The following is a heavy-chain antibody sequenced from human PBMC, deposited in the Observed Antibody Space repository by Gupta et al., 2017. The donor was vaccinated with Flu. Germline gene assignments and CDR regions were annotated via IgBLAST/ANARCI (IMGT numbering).Heavy chain of an antibody. J-gene: IGHJ4*02. CDR2: ITGSGGGT. Sequence: VRQAPGKGLEWVSGITGSGGGTYYADSVKGRFTISRDNSKNTLYLQMNSLRAEDTAVYYCAKRDTRSWYLDYCGQGTLVTVSS. CDR3: AKRDTRSWYLDY. D-gene: IGHD2-2*01. V-gene: IGHV3-23*01.